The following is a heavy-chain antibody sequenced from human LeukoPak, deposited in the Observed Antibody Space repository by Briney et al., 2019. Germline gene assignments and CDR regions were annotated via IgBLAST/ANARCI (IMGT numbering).Heavy chain of an antibody. D-gene: IGHD3-22*01. CDR2: INPSGGST. CDR3: ARGGPPYKNYYDSSGSYDY. V-gene: IGHV1-46*01. J-gene: IGHJ4*02. CDR1: GYTFTSYY. Sequence: GASVKVSCKASGYTFTSYYMHWVRQAPGQGLEWMGIINPSGGSTSYAQKFQGRVTMTRDMSTSTAYMELSSLRSEDMAVYYCARGGPPYKNYYDSSGSYDYWGQGTLVTVSS.